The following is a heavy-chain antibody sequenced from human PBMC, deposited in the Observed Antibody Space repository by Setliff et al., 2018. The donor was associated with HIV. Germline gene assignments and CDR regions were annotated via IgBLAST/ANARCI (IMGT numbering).Heavy chain of an antibody. D-gene: IGHD2-15*01. CDR2: INSATGGT. Sequence: ASVKVSCKASGYTFTDNYIHWVRQAPGQGLEWMAWINSATGGTNYAQNFQGRVTMTRDTSISTAYMELSRLRSDDTAVYYCARSYCSGGSCYGYDAFDIWGQGTMVTV. CDR3: ARSYCSGGSCYGYDAFDI. J-gene: IGHJ3*02. V-gene: IGHV1-2*02. CDR1: GYTFTDNY.